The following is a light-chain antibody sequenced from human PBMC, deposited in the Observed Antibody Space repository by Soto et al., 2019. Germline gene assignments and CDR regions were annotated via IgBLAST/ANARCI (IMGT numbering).Light chain of an antibody. V-gene: IGKV1-5*01. CDR2: DAS. Sequence: DIQMTQSPSTLSASVGDRVTITCRASQSISSWLAWYQQKPGKAPKLLIYDASYLERGVPSRFSGSGSGTEFTLTISSLQTDDLATYYCQQYNSFWTFGQGTKVDIK. CDR1: QSISSW. CDR3: QQYNSFWT. J-gene: IGKJ1*01.